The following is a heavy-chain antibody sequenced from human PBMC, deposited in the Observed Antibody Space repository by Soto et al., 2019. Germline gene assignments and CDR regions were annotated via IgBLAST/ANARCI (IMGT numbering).Heavy chain of an antibody. CDR1: GGSIRGGGYS. CDR3: ARGPEAYDSSGYYYVFDY. CDR2: IYHSGST. Sequence: QVQLQETGSGLVKPSHTLSLTCAVSGGSIRGGGYSWSWIRQPPGKGLEWIGFIYHSGSTNYKPSLKSRVIISIDRSKNQFSLKLSSVPAADTAVYYCARGPEAYDSSGYYYVFDYWGQGTLVTVSS. V-gene: IGHV4-30-2*01. J-gene: IGHJ4*02. D-gene: IGHD3-22*01.